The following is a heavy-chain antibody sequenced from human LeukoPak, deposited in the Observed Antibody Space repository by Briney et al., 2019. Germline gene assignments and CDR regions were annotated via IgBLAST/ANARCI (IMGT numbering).Heavy chain of an antibody. CDR2: IKQDGSEK. Sequence: GGSLRLSCAASGFTFSSYWMSWVRQAPGKGLEWVANIKQDGSEKYYVDSVKGRFTISRDNAKNSLYLQMNRLRAEDTAVYYCARDLADIVVVPAAIPQTFDYWGQGTLVTVSS. J-gene: IGHJ4*02. V-gene: IGHV3-7*01. CDR3: ARDLADIVVVPAAIPQTFDY. CDR1: GFTFSSYW. D-gene: IGHD2-2*02.